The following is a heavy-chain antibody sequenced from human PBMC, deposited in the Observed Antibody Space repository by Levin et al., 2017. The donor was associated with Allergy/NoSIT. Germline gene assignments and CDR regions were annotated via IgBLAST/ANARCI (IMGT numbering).Heavy chain of an antibody. CDR2: ISYDGIT. CDR3: ARNAYSRFLWYFDY. J-gene: IGHJ4*02. D-gene: IGHD3-3*01. V-gene: IGHV4-39*01. CDR1: GGSISRNSFY. Sequence: PSETLSLTCTVSGGSISRNSFYWGWVRHPPGKGLEWLGFISYDGITYYNPSLQRRATISVDTSKNQFSLKVSSVTAADTAVYYCARNAYSRFLWYFDYWGQGTLVTVSS.